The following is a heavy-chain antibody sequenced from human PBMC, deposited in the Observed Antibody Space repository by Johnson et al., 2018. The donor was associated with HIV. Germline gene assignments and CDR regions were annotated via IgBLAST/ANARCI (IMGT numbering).Heavy chain of an antibody. Sequence: EVHLVESGGGLVQPGGSLRLSCAASGFTVSSNYMSWVRQAPGKGLEWVSIVYSGGNTYYTDSVKCRFTISRDNSKNTFYLQMNSLRAEDTAVYYCARVGASRFDAFHVWGQGTMVTVSS. D-gene: IGHD3-16*01. CDR2: VYSGGNT. CDR3: ARVGASRFDAFHV. J-gene: IGHJ3*01. CDR1: GFTVSSNY. V-gene: IGHV3-66*01.